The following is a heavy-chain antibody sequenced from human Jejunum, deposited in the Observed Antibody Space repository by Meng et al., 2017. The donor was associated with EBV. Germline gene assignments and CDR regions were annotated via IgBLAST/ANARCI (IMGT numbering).Heavy chain of an antibody. J-gene: IGHJ4*02. V-gene: IGHV4-61*01. Sequence: QVELQGSGPGLVKPSETMILTCAVSGGSVSIGSYYWSWIRQPPGKGLEWIGFVSDYGSTRYNSSLKSRITISADTSKNQFSLKLTSATPADTAIYYCARDFSSGYFAYWGQGTLVTVSS. D-gene: IGHD3-22*01. CDR1: GGSVSIGSYY. CDR2: VSDYGST. CDR3: ARDFSSGYFAY.